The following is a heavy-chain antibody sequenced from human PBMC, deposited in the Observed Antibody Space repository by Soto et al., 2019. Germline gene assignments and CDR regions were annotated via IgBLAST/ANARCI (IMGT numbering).Heavy chain of an antibody. V-gene: IGHV1-69*12. J-gene: IGHJ6*02. CDR1: GGTFSTSA. CDR2: IMPVFPTP. D-gene: IGHD1-1*01. CDR3: ARDKDRLQLGGNYYYILDV. Sequence: QVQLGQSGAEVKKPGSSVKVSCKASGGTFSTSAISWVRQAPGQGLEWVGGIMPVFPTPDYAQNFQGRVTITADESTTTAYLELTSLRADDTAVYYCARDKDRLQLGGNYYYILDVWGQGPAITVSS.